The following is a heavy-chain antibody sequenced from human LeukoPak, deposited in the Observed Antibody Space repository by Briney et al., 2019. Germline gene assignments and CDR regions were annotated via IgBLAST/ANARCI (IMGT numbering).Heavy chain of an antibody. D-gene: IGHD2-2*01. CDR3: AKASVVVPAALYDY. CDR2: ISGSGGST. CDR1: GFTFSSYA. V-gene: IGHV3-23*01. J-gene: IGHJ4*02. Sequence: RGSLRLSCAASGFTFSSYAMSWVRQAPGKGLEWVSAISGSGGSTYYADSVKGRFTISRDNSKNTLYLQMNSLRAEDTAVYYCAKASVVVPAALYDYWGQGTLVTVSS.